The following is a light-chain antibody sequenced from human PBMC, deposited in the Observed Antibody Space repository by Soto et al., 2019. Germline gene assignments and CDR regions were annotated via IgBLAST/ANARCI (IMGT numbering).Light chain of an antibody. CDR2: LGS. V-gene: IGKV2-28*01. J-gene: IGKJ3*01. Sequence: DIVMTQSPLSLPVTPGEPASISCRSSQSLLHSNGYNYLDWYLQKPGQSPQLLIYLGSNRASGVPDRFSGRGSGTAFTLKISRVEAEDVGVYYCMQALQTPFTFGPGTKVDIK. CDR3: MQALQTPFT. CDR1: QSLLHSNGYNY.